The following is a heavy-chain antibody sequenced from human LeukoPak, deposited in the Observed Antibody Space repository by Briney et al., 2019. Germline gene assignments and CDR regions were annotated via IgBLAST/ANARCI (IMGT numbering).Heavy chain of an antibody. D-gene: IGHD3-10*01. CDR2: ISSSSSTI. CDR3: ARGKRMVRGVIIPPIDY. Sequence: PGGSLRLSCAASGFTFSSYSMNWVRQAPGKGLEWVSYISSSSSTIYYADSVKGRFTISRDNAKNSLYLQMNSLRAEDTAVYYCARGKRMVRGVIIPPIDYWGQGTLVTVPS. V-gene: IGHV3-48*01. J-gene: IGHJ4*02. CDR1: GFTFSSYS.